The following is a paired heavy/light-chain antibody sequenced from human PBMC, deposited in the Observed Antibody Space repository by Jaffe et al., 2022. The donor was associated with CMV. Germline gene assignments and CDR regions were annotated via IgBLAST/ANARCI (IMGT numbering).Light chain of an antibody. CDR3: AAWDDSLNGWV. J-gene: IGLJ3*02. V-gene: IGLV1-44*01. Sequence: QSVLPQPPSASGTPGQRVTISCSGSRSNIGTNTVNWFQQLPGTAPKLLLYSNNQRLSGVPDRFSGSKSGTSASLAISGLQSEDEGDYYCAAWDDSLNGWVFGGGTKLTVL. CDR1: RSNIGTNT. CDR2: SNN.
Heavy chain of an antibody. Sequence: EVQLVESGGGLVQPGGSLRLSCATSGFTFSSHWMTWVRQAPGKGLEWVANIKEDGRERYYVTSVKGRFTISRDNTKKSLYLQMNRLRAEDTAVYYCAWGDGMDVWGQGTTVTVSS. V-gene: IGHV3-7*04. CDR3: AWGDGMDV. J-gene: IGHJ6*02. CDR2: IKEDGRER. CDR1: GFTFSSHW.